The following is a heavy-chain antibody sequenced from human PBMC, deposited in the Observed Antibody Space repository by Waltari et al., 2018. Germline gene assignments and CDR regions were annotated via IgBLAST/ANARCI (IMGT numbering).Heavy chain of an antibody. D-gene: IGHD3-16*01. CDR1: GFSFSSYE. CDR2: IKQDASEK. Sequence: EAQLVESGGGLVQPGGSLRLSCAASGFSFSSYEMNWVRQAPGKGVEWVANIKQDASEKHYVDSLKGRITVSRDNAKNSLYLDMDSLRAEDTAVYYCARGRLWGFDLWGQGTLVTVSS. CDR3: ARGRLWGFDL. J-gene: IGHJ4*02. V-gene: IGHV3-7*04.